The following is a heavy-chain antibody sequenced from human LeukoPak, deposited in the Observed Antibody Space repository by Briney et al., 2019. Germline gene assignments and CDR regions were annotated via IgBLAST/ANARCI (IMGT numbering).Heavy chain of an antibody. J-gene: IGHJ4*02. D-gene: IGHD6-13*01. CDR2: IKWNGGST. CDR1: GFTFSSYG. V-gene: IGHV3-20*01. CDR3: ARGSGSSWYFYFDF. Sequence: PGGSLRLSCAASGFTFSSYGMSWVRQAPGKGLEWISGIKWNGGSTGYADSVKGRFTISRDNAKNSVYLHMNSLRDEDTALYHCARGSGSSWYFYFDFWGQGTLVTVSS.